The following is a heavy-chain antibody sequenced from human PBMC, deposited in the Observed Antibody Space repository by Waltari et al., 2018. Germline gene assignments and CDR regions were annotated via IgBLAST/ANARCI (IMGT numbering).Heavy chain of an antibody. Sequence: QGQLVESGGGVVQPGRSLRLSCASSGFSFGNYGMHWVRQAPGKGLEWVAVISDDVSNKFYADSVKGRFTISRDNSKNTLYLQMNSLRAEDTAVYYCAKDRAVGGYYMDVWGKGTTVTVSS. J-gene: IGHJ6*03. D-gene: IGHD6-19*01. CDR1: GFSFGNYG. CDR3: AKDRAVGGYYMDV. CDR2: ISDDVSNK. V-gene: IGHV3-30*18.